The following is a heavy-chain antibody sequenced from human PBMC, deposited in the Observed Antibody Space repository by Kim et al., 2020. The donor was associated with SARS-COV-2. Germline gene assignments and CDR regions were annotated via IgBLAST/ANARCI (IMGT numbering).Heavy chain of an antibody. D-gene: IGHD6-19*01. CDR1: GGSISRYY. V-gene: IGHV4-59*08. CDR3: ARVWGAGYSSGWYYYYYYMDV. J-gene: IGHJ6*03. Sequence: SETLSLTCTVSGGSISRYYWSWIRQPPGKGLEWIGYIYYSGSTNYNPSLKSRVTISVDTSKNQYSLKLSSVTAADTAVYYWARVWGAGYSSGWYYYYYYMDVWGKGTTVTVSS. CDR2: IYYSGST.